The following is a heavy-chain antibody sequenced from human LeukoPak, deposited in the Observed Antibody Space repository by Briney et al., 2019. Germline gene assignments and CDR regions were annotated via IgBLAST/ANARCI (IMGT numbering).Heavy chain of an antibody. V-gene: IGHV4-34*01. Sequence: SETLSLTCAVYGGSFSGYYWSWIRQPPGKGLEWIGEINHSGSTNYNPSLKSRVTISVDTSKNQFSLKLSSVTAADTAVYYCARNLLQLWQPNMDVWGKGTTVTVPS. CDR3: ARNLLQLWQPNMDV. CDR1: GGSFSGYY. J-gene: IGHJ6*03. CDR2: INHSGST. D-gene: IGHD5-18*01.